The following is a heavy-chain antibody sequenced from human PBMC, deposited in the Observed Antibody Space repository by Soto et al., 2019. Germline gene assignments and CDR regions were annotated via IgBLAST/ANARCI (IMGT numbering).Heavy chain of an antibody. CDR1: GYTFTSYG. D-gene: IGHD3-10*01. CDR2: ISAYNGNT. Sequence: ASVKVSCKASGYTFTSYGISWVRQAPGQGLEWMGWISAYNGNTNYAQKLQGRVTMTTDTSTSTAYMELRSLRSDDTAVYYCARDWFDYYGSGSYYPYFDYWGQGTLVTVSS. V-gene: IGHV1-18*01. J-gene: IGHJ4*02. CDR3: ARDWFDYYGSGSYYPYFDY.